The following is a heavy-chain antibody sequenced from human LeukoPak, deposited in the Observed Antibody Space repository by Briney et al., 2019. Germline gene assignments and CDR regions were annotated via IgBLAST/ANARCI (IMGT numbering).Heavy chain of an antibody. Sequence: SETLSLTCTVSGGSISDYHWSWIRQPPGKGLEWIGEINHSGSTNYNPSLKSRVTISVDTSKNQFSLKLSSVTAADTAVYYCAREDSSSSSAAFDYWGQGTLVTVSS. J-gene: IGHJ4*02. V-gene: IGHV4-34*01. CDR2: INHSGST. CDR3: AREDSSSSSAAFDY. D-gene: IGHD6-6*01. CDR1: GGSISDYH.